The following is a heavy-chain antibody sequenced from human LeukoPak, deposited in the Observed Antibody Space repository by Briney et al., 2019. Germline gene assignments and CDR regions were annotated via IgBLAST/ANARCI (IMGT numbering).Heavy chain of an antibody. CDR3: ARGLGEGYPAY. CDR1: GGSFSGFF. Sequence: SETLSLTCAAQGGSFSGFFWTWMRQPPGKGPEWIGEINQSRGTNYNPSLKSRATISKDPSKNQFSLKLSSVTAADAAVYYCARGLGEGYPAYWGQGTLVTVSS. V-gene: IGHV4-34*01. CDR2: INQSRGT. D-gene: IGHD5-24*01. J-gene: IGHJ4*02.